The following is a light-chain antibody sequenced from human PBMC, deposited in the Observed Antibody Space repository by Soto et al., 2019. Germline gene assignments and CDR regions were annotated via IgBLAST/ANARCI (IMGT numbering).Light chain of an antibody. CDR3: QSYDSSVTLRV. J-gene: IGLJ1*01. CDR2: GNS. CDR1: SSNIGAGYD. Sequence: QPPSVSGAPGQRVTISCTGSSSNIGAGYDVHWYQQLPGTAPKLLIYGNSNRPSGVPDRFSGSKSGTSASLAITGLQADDEADYYCQSYDSSVTLRVFGTGTKLTVL. V-gene: IGLV1-40*01.